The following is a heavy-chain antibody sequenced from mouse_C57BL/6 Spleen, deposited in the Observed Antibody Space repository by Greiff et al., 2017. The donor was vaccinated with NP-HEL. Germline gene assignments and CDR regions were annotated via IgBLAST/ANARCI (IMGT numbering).Heavy chain of an antibody. D-gene: IGHD1-1*01. J-gene: IGHJ1*03. CDR3: ARDTYGSSLEYFDV. CDR2: ISDGGSYT. Sequence: VQLQQSGGGLVKPGGSLKLSCAASGFTFSSYAMSWVRQTPEKRLEWVATISDGGSYTYYPDNVKGRFTISRDNAKNNLYLQMSHLKSEDTAMYYCARDTYGSSLEYFDVWGTGTTVTVSS. V-gene: IGHV5-4*01. CDR1: GFTFSSYA.